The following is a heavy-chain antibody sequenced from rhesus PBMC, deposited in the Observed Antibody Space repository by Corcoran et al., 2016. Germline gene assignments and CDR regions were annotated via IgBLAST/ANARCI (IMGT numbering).Heavy chain of an antibody. CDR1: GFSLTPSGMG. CDR3: ARGNLDAFDF. CDR2: IYWDDDK. V-gene: IGHV2-174*01. J-gene: IGHJ3*01. Sequence: QVTLKESGPALVKPPQTLTLTCTFSGFSLTPSGMGVGWFRHPPGKALEWLALIYWDDDKRYSTSLKSRLTISKDTSKNQVVLTMTNMDPVDTATYYCARGNLDAFDFWGQGLRVTVSS.